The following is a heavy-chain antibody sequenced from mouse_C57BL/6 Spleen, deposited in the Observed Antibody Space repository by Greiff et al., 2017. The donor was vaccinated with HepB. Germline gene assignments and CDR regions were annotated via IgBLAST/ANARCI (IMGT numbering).Heavy chain of an antibody. V-gene: IGHV5-16*01. CDR1: GFTFSDYY. Sequence: EVQVVESEGGLVQPGSSMKLSCTASGFTFSDYYMAWVRQVPEKGLEWVANINYDGSSTYYLDSLKSRFIISRDNAKNILYLQMSSLKSEDTATYYCAREANWGPFAYWGQGTLVTVSA. J-gene: IGHJ3*01. CDR3: AREANWGPFAY. CDR2: INYDGSST. D-gene: IGHD4-1*01.